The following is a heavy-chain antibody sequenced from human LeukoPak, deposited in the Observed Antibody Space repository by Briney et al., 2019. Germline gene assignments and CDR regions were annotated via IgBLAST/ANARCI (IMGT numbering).Heavy chain of an antibody. V-gene: IGHV4-4*07. CDR2: IYTSGST. J-gene: IGHJ6*03. Sequence: PSETLSLTCTVSGGSISSYYWSWIRQPAGKGLEWIGRIYTSGSTNYNPSLKSRVTMSVDTSKNQFSLKLSSVTAADTAVYYCARGIAAAVKYYYYYYYMDVWGKGTTVTVSS. CDR3: ARGIAAAVKYYYYYYYMDV. D-gene: IGHD6-13*01. CDR1: GGSISSYY.